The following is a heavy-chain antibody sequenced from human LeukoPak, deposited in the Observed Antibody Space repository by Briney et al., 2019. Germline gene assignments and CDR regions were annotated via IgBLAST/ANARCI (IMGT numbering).Heavy chain of an antibody. V-gene: IGHV3-21*01. J-gene: IGHJ4*02. CDR1: GFTFSSYS. CDR3: ARVHSSSSGALDY. Sequence: GGSLRLSGAASGFTFSSYSMNWVRQAPGKGLEWVSSISSSSSYIYYADSVKGRFTISRDNAKNSLYLQMNSLRAEDTAVYYCARVHSSSSGALDYWGQGTLVTVSS. CDR2: ISSSSSYI. D-gene: IGHD3-10*01.